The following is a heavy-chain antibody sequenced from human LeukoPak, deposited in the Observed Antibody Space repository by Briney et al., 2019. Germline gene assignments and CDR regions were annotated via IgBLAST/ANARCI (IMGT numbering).Heavy chain of an antibody. J-gene: IGHJ4*02. V-gene: IGHV3-23*01. CDR1: GFTFSSYA. CDR2: ISGRGGST. CDR3: ARKKDDYFDY. Sequence: TGGSLRLSCAASGFTFSSYAMSWVRQAPGKGLEWVSGISGRGGSTYYADSVKGRFTISRDNAKNSLYLQMNSLRAEDTAVYYCARKKDDYFDYWGQGTLVTVSS.